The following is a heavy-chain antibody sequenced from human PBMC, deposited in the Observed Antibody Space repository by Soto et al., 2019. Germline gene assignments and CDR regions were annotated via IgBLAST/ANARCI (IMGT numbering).Heavy chain of an antibody. Sequence: GGSLRLSCAASGFTFSNHGMQWVRQAPGKGLEWVAIISYDGSKEYYADSLKGRFTISRDNSKNTLFLQMNSLRADDTAVYYCAQVRGYCSGGTCYSTNWGQGTPVTVSS. J-gene: IGHJ4*02. CDR1: GFTFSNHG. CDR3: AQVRGYCSGGTCYSTN. CDR2: ISYDGSKE. V-gene: IGHV3-30*18. D-gene: IGHD2-15*01.